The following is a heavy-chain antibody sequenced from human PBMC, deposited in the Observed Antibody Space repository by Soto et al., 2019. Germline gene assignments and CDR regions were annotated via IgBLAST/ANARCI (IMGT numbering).Heavy chain of an antibody. CDR3: ASLSSTSTIVGNFPHLWSY. D-gene: IGHD2-2*01. V-gene: IGHV3-11*01. Sequence: GGSLRLSCAASGFTFSDYYMSWIRQAPGKGLEWVSYISSSGSTIYYADSVKGRFTISRDNAKNSLYLQMNSLRAEDTAVYYCASLSSTSTIVGNFPHLWSYWGQGTLVTVSS. CDR2: ISSSGSTI. J-gene: IGHJ4*02. CDR1: GFTFSDYY.